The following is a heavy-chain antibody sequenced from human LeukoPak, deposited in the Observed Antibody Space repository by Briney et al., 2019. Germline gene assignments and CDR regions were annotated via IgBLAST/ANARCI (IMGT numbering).Heavy chain of an antibody. J-gene: IGHJ4*02. CDR2: ISSSSSYI. CDR1: GFTFSSYS. Sequence: PGGSLRLSCAASGFTFSSYSMNWVRQAPGKGLEWVSSISSSSSYIYYADSVKGRFTISRDNSKNTLYLQMNSLRAEDTAVYYCAKEDYGYHFIGYWGQGTLVTVSS. CDR3: AKEDYGYHFIGY. V-gene: IGHV3-21*04. D-gene: IGHD5-18*01.